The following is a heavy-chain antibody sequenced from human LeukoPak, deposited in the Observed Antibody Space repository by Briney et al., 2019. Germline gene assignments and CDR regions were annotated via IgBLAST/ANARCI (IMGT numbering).Heavy chain of an antibody. CDR1: GGSMTTHH. CDR3: TTIKRGNIFGYFDF. D-gene: IGHD5-18*01. CDR2: VFDSGRT. V-gene: IGHV4-59*11. J-gene: IGHJ4*02. Sequence: PSETLSLTCTVSGGSMTTHHWNLIRQTPGKGLEWIGYVFDSGRTKENPSLKSRVTLSADTSKNQLSLRLSAVTAADTAVYYCTTIKRGNIFGYFDFWGQGILVTVSS.